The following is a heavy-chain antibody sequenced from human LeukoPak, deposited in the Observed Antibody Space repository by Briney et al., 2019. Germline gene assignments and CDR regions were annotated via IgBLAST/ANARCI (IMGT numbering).Heavy chain of an antibody. CDR1: GYTFTSYG. CDR2: ISGYNGNT. CDR3: ATPRYCSSTSCYAGGYYFDY. J-gene: IGHJ4*02. Sequence: ASVKVSCKASGYTFTSYGISWVRQAPGQGLEWMGWISGYNGNTNYAQKLQGRVTMTTDTSTSTAYMELSSLRSEDTAVYYCATPRYCSSTSCYAGGYYFDYWGQGTLVTVSS. V-gene: IGHV1-18*01. D-gene: IGHD2-2*01.